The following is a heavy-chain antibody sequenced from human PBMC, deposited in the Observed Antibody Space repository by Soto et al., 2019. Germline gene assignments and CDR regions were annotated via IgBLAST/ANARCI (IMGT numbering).Heavy chain of an antibody. CDR3: AREVPPYDFWSGFRHYYYYVDV. J-gene: IGHJ6*03. CDR2: IYSGGST. CDR1: GFTVSSNY. V-gene: IGHV3-53*04. D-gene: IGHD3-3*01. Sequence: GGSLRLSCAASGFTVSSNYISWVRQAPGKGLEWVSVIYSGGSTYYADSVKGRFTISRHNSKNTLYLQMNSLRAEDTAVYYCAREVPPYDFWSGFRHYYYYVDVWGKGTTVTVSS.